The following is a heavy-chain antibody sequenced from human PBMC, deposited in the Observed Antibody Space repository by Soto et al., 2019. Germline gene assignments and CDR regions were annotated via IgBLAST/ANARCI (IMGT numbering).Heavy chain of an antibody. CDR3: ARHQGGITVFGVVHPVFDY. J-gene: IGHJ4*02. CDR2: ISYSGST. Sequence: QLQLQESGPGLVKPSETLSLTCTVSGGSVSSSTYYWGWIRQPPGKGLAGIGSISYSGSTYYNPSLKSRVAISVDTSKNQFSLKLSSVTAADTAVYYCARHQGGITVFGVVHPVFDYWGQGTLVTVSS. CDR1: GGSVSSSTYY. V-gene: IGHV4-39*01. D-gene: IGHD3-3*01.